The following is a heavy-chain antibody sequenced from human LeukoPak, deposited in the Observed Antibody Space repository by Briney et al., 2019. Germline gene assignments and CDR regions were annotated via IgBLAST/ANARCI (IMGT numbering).Heavy chain of an antibody. CDR1: VVSLSSYY. Sequence: SETLSLTCPVPVVSLSSYYWSWIRQPPGKGLEWIGNIYYSGSTNYNPSLKSRVTISVDTSKNQFSLKLSSVTAADTAVYYCAREYCSSTSCLNWFDPWGQGTLVTVSS. CDR3: AREYCSSTSCLNWFDP. CDR2: IYYSGST. J-gene: IGHJ5*02. D-gene: IGHD2-2*01. V-gene: IGHV4-59*01.